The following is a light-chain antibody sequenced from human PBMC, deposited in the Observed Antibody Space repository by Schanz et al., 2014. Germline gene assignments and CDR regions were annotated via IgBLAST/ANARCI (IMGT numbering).Light chain of an antibody. CDR3: QHYSLSPL. J-gene: IGKJ1*01. V-gene: IGKV3-20*01. CDR1: QSVRSSD. Sequence: IVLTQSPGSLSLSPGERATLSCRASQSVRSSDLAWYQQKSGQAPRLLIYGASSRATGIPDRFSGSGSGTDYTLTISRLEPEDFAVYYCQHYSLSPLFGQGTKVDI. CDR2: GAS.